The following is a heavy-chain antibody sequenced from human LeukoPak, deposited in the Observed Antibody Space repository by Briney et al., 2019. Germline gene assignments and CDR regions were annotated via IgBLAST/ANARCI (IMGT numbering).Heavy chain of an antibody. CDR1: GFTFSTYK. J-gene: IGHJ4*02. CDR2: ISGSGGST. D-gene: IGHD2-15*01. Sequence: GGSLRLSCAASGFTFSTYKMDWVRQAPGKGLEWVSAISGSGGSTYYADSVKGRFTISRDNSKNTLYLQMNSLRAEDTAVYYCAKADIVVVVAATWDYWGQGTLVTVSS. V-gene: IGHV3-23*01. CDR3: AKADIVVVVAATWDY.